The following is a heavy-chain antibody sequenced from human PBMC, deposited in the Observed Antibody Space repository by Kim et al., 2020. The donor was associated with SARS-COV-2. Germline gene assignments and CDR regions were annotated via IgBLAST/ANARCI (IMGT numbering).Heavy chain of an antibody. D-gene: IGHD5-12*01. CDR3: AKDDTSGYSGYDFAWYFDL. J-gene: IGHJ2*01. CDR1: GFTFSSYA. CDR2: ISGSGGST. Sequence: GGSLRLSCAASGFTFSSYAMSWVRQAPGKGLEWVSAISGSGGSTYYADSVKGRFTISRDNSKNTLYLQMNSLRAEDTAVYYCAKDDTSGYSGYDFAWYFDLWGRGTLVTVSS. V-gene: IGHV3-23*01.